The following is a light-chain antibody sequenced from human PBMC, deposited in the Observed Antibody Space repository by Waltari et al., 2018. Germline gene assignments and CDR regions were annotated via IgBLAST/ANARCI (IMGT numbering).Light chain of an antibody. V-gene: IGLV2-14*03. CDR2: YVN. Sequence: QSALIQPATVSGSPGQSITISCTGTSSDIGAYNFVFWYQKHPGKAPKVMIYYVNNRPSGVSSRFSGSKSGNTASLTISGLQAEDEADYYCSSYTTGSTRYVFGSGTKVTVL. CDR3: SSYTTGSTRYV. CDR1: SSDIGAYNF. J-gene: IGLJ1*01.